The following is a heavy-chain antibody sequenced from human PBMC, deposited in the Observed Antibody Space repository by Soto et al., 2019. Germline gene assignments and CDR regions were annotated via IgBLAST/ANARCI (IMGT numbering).Heavy chain of an antibody. CDR2: ISYDGSNK. J-gene: IGHJ1*01. CDR3: AKGGKYYYDSSGYSFQH. CDR1: GFTFSSYG. D-gene: IGHD3-22*01. V-gene: IGHV3-30*18. Sequence: QVQLVESGGGVVQPGRSLRLSCAASGFTFSSYGMHWVRQAPGKGLEWVAVISYDGSNKYYADSVKGRFTISRDNSKNTLYLQMNGLRAEDTAVYYCAKGGKYYYDSSGYSFQHWGQGTLVTVSS.